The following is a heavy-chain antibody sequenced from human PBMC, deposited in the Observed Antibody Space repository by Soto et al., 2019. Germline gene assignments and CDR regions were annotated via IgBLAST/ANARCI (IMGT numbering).Heavy chain of an antibody. Sequence: SGGSLRLSCAASGFTFSSYAMHWVRQAPGKGLEWVAVISYDGSMKYYADSVKGRFTISRDNSKNTRYLQMNSLRADGTAVYYCARDHFWSSCPDYYYYGMDVWGQGTTVTVSS. J-gene: IGHJ6*02. CDR2: ISYDGSMK. CDR3: ARDHFWSSCPDYYYYGMDV. CDR1: GFTFSSYA. D-gene: IGHD3-3*02. V-gene: IGHV3-30-3*01.